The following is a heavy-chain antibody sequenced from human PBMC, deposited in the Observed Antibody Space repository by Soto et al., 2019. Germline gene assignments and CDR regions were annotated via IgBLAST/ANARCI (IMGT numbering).Heavy chain of an antibody. D-gene: IGHD6-6*01. CDR2: IWFDGTNK. CDR1: GFTFSNYG. Sequence: QVQLVESGGGVVQPGTSLRLSCAASGFTFSNYGIHWVRQAPGKGLEWVALIWFDGTNKYYLDSVRGRFTISRDNSKDTLYLQMNSLRAEDTAVYYCARGGSSSSGYYYSYYMDVWGKGTTVTVSS. CDR3: ARGGSSSSGYYYSYYMDV. J-gene: IGHJ6*03. V-gene: IGHV3-33*01.